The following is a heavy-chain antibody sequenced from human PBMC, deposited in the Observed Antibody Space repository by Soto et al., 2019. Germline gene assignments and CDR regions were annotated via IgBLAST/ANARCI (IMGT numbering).Heavy chain of an antibody. J-gene: IGHJ5*02. CDR1: GFTFSSYA. Sequence: EVQLLESGGGLVQPGGSLRLSCAASGFTFSSYAMSWVRQAPGKGLEWVSTISGSGGNTYFADSVKGRSTIARYNSKKPLLLQMNSLRAEDTAVYYCAKDLISGGYGGGPPARFDPWGQGTLVTVSS. D-gene: IGHD5-12*01. CDR3: AKDLISGGYGGGPPARFDP. V-gene: IGHV3-23*01. CDR2: ISGSGGNT.